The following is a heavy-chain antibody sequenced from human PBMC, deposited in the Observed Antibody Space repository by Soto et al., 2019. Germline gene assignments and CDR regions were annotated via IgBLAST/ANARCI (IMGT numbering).Heavy chain of an antibody. J-gene: IGHJ4*02. CDR3: ARNVVATIQLDY. Sequence: ASAKVSCKASGYSFTTYAVHWVRQATGQRLEWMGWIDVGNGNTKYSQKFQGRVTMTRDTSANTAYMELSSLTSEDTAVYYCARNVVATIQLDYWGQRTLVTVSS. CDR2: IDVGNGNT. CDR1: GYSFTTYA. V-gene: IGHV1-3*01. D-gene: IGHD5-12*01.